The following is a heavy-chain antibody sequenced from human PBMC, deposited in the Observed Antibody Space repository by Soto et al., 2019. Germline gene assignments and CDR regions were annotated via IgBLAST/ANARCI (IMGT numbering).Heavy chain of an antibody. V-gene: IGHV4-39*01. CDR3: AKGGWSISWFDP. CDR2: VDYSGTT. J-gene: IGHJ5*02. D-gene: IGHD6-19*01. Sequence: SETLSLTCIVSGGSIGSGSYYWGWIRQPPGKGLEWIGSVDYSGTTYQNPSLKSRVTMSVDTSKNQFSLRLRSVTASDTAVYFCAKGGWSISWFDPWGQGTLVTVSS. CDR1: GGSIGSGSYY.